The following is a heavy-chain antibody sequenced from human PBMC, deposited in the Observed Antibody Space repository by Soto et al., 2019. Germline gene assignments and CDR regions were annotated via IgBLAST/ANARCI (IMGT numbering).Heavy chain of an antibody. CDR3: ARGYYDSSGVFDY. D-gene: IGHD3-22*01. Sequence: ASVKVSCKASGGTFSSYAISWVRQAPGQGLEWMGGIIPIFGTANYAQKFQGRVTITADESTRKAYVELSSLRSEDTAVYYCARGYYDSSGVFDYWGQGTLVTVSS. V-gene: IGHV1-69*13. CDR2: IIPIFGTA. CDR1: GGTFSSYA. J-gene: IGHJ4*02.